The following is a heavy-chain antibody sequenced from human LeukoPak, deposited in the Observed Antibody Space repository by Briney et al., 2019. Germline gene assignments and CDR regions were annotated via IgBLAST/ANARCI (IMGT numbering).Heavy chain of an antibody. CDR1: GGSISGYY. Sequence: SETLSLTCTVFGGSISGYYWSWPRQPPGKGLEWIAYMYYSGGDTDYNPSLNSRVAISVDTSTNQVSLKLRSVTAADTAVYYCARGHYGFDPWGQGILVTVSS. CDR2: MYYSGGDT. J-gene: IGHJ5*02. D-gene: IGHD3-16*01. CDR3: ARGHYGFDP. V-gene: IGHV4-59*08.